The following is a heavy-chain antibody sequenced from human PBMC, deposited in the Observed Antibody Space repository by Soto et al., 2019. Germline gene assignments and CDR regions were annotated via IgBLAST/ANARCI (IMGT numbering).Heavy chain of an antibody. CDR3: ARVPLGYSSSHYFDF. CDR2: IYNNRSF. CDR1: GGSLNNYF. V-gene: IGHV4-59*01. D-gene: IGHD6-6*01. J-gene: IGHJ4*02. Sequence: SETLSLTCTVSGGSLNNYFWNWIRQPAGKGLEWIGFIYNNRSFNYNPSLKSRVTISVDTSKHQFSLKLSSVTAADTAVYYCARVPLGYSSSHYFDFWGQGXLVTVYS.